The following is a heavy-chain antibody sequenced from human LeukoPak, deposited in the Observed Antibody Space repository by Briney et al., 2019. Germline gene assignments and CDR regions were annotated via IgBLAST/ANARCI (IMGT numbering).Heavy chain of an antibody. CDR3: AAASIWFGELGLNY. Sequence: SVKVSCKASGFTFTSSAMQWVRQARGQRLEWIGWIVVGSGNTNYAQKFQERVTITRDMSTSTAYTELSSLRSEDTAVYYCAAASIWFGELGLNYWGQGTLVTVSS. CDR1: GFTFTSSA. J-gene: IGHJ4*02. D-gene: IGHD3-10*01. V-gene: IGHV1-58*02. CDR2: IVVGSGNT.